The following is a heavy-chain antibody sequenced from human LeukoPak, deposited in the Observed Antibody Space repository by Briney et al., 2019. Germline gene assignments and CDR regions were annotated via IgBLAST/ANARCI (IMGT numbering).Heavy chain of an antibody. CDR3: ARDRKWLRRESYYYYYYTYV. CDR1: GFTFSSYA. J-gene: IGHJ6*03. D-gene: IGHD5-12*01. V-gene: IGHV3-30*01. Sequence: PGGSLRLSCAASGFTFSSYAMHWVRQAPGKGLEWVAVISYDGSNKYYADSVKGRFTISRDNSKNTLYLQMNSLRAEDTAVYYCARDRKWLRRESYYYYYYTYVWGKGTTVTVSS. CDR2: ISYDGSNK.